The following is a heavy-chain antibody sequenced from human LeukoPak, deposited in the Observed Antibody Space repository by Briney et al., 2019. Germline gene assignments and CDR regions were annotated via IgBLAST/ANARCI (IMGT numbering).Heavy chain of an antibody. J-gene: IGHJ4*02. Sequence: PSETLSLTCGVSVGSVISTNWWTWVRQPPGKGLEWIGEVHLDGRTNYNPSLESRLTISVDLSENHVSLKLTSVTAADTAVYYCAREGGFYRPLDYSGQGTLVTVSS. CDR1: VGSVISTNW. CDR2: VHLDGRT. V-gene: IGHV4-4*02. D-gene: IGHD3-3*01. CDR3: AREGGFYRPLDY.